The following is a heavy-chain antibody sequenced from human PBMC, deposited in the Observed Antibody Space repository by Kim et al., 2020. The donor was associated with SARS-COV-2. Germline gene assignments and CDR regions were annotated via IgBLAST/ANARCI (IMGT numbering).Heavy chain of an antibody. D-gene: IGHD6-19*01. V-gene: IGHV4-59*01. CDR2: IYYSGST. CDR3: AGEAVAGKVY. Sequence: SETLSLTCTVSGGSISSYYWSWIRQPPGKGLEWIGYIYYSGSTNYNPSLKSRVTISVDTSKNQFSLKLSSVTAADTAVYYCAGEAVAGKVYWGQGTLVTV. J-gene: IGHJ4*02. CDR1: GGSISSYY.